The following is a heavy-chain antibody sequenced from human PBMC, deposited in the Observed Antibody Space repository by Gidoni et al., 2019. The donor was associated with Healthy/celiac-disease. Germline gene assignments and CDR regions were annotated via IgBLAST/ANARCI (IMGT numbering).Heavy chain of an antibody. V-gene: IGHV6-1*01. Sequence: QVQLQQSGPGPVKPSQTLSLTCAIPGDSVSSNSAAWNWIRQSPSRGLEWLGRTYYRSKWYNDYAVSVKSRITINPDTSKNQFSLQLNSVTPEDTAVYYCASGLNYYDSSGPHDAFDIWGQGTMVTVSS. CDR3: ASGLNYYDSSGPHDAFDI. CDR1: GDSVSSNSAA. J-gene: IGHJ3*02. CDR2: TYYRSKWYN. D-gene: IGHD3-22*01.